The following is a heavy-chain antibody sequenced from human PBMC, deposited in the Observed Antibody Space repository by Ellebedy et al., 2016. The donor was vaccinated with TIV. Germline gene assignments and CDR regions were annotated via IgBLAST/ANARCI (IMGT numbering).Heavy chain of an antibody. CDR3: VRDAMRGGGLDY. J-gene: IGHJ4*02. V-gene: IGHV3-7*04. CDR1: GFNFNKYW. CDR2: IKEDGSEK. Sequence: PGGSLRLSCIASGFNFNKYWMTWVRQAPGKGLEWVANIKEDGSEKYYVDSVNGRFTISRDNAKNSLYLQMNSLRAEDTAVYYCVRDAMRGGGLDYWGQGTLVTVSS. D-gene: IGHD3-10*01.